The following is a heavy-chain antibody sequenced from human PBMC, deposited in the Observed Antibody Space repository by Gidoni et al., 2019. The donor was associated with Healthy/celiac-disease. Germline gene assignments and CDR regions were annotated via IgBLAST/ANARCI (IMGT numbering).Heavy chain of an antibody. J-gene: IGHJ4*02. V-gene: IGHV3-23*01. CDR1: GFTFSSYA. CDR3: AKGTRIVVVPAAPFDY. D-gene: IGHD2-2*01. CDR2: ISGSGGST. Sequence: EVQLLESGGGLVQPGGSLRLSCAASGFTFSSYAMSWVRQAPGKGLEWVSAISGSGGSTYYADSVKGRLTISRDNSKNTLYLQMNSLRAEDTAVYYCAKGTRIVVVPAAPFDYWGQGTLVTVSS.